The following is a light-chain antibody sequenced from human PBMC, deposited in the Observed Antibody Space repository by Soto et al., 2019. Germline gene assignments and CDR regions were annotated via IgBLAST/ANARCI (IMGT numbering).Light chain of an antibody. Sequence: DIQMTQSPSSLSASVGDRVTITCRASQTISFYLNWYQQKPGKAPKLLIYAASNLHSGVPSRFSASGSGTEFTLTLNSLQPEDFATYYCQQAYSTPWTFGQGTKVEIK. J-gene: IGKJ1*01. CDR1: QTISFY. CDR3: QQAYSTPWT. V-gene: IGKV1-39*01. CDR2: AAS.